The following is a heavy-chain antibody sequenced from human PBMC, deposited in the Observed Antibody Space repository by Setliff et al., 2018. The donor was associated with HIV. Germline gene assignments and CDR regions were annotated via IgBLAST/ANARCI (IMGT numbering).Heavy chain of an antibody. CDR3: ASGRVRQSRKFGGVIVLPPFDY. CDR2: IDQSGST. Sequence: PSETLSLTCAVYGGSFSGYSWTWIRQPPGKGLEWIGEIDQSGSTNYNPSLKSRLTISIDTSKSQFSLRLSSVTAADTAVYYCASGRVRQSRKFGGVIVLPPFDYWGQGTLVTVSS. V-gene: IGHV4-34*09. D-gene: IGHD3-16*02. CDR1: GGSFSGYS. J-gene: IGHJ4*02.